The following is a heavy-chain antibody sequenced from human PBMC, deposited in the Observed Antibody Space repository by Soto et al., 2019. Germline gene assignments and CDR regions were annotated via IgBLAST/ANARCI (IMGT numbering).Heavy chain of an antibody. V-gene: IGHV4-59*08. CDR1: GGSFSSHY. J-gene: IGHJ6*03. CDR3: ARQDGYYYYMDV. CDR2: VFYTGST. Sequence: QVELRESGPGLVKPSETLSLTCKVSGGSFSSHYWSLIRQPPGEGMEWIGYVFYTGSTNYNPSLRCRVPTSVDTSKNKFSLKLRSVTAADTAVYYCARQDGYYYYMDVWGKGTTVTVSS.